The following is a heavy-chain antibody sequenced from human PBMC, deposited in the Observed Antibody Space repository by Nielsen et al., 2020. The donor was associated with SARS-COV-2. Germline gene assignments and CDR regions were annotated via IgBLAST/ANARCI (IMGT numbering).Heavy chain of an antibody. CDR2: IFYTGST. CDR3: ARRGGGTIFGGGYMDV. J-gene: IGHJ6*03. D-gene: IGHD3-3*01. CDR1: GDSIRSNY. Sequence: SETLSLTCTVSGDSIRSNYWNWVRQPPGKGLEWIGYIFYTGSTNYNPSLKSRVSMSVDTSKNQFSLMLSSVTAADTALYYCARRGGGTIFGGGYMDVWGKGTPVTVSS. V-gene: IGHV4-59*08.